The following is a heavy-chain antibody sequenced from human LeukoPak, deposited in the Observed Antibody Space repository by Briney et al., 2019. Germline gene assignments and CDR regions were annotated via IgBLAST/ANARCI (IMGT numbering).Heavy chain of an antibody. V-gene: IGHV3-64D*06. D-gene: IGHD1-1*01. J-gene: IGHJ4*02. CDR3: VREGLERRTNFDY. CDR2: ISMNVQTT. Sequence: GGSLRLSCSASGFTFTSHVMHWVRQAPGKGLQYVSGISMNVQTTYYAGSVKGRFTISRDSSKNTVYLQMNRPTAEDTAVYYCVREGLERRTNFDYWGQGTLVSVSS. CDR1: GFTFTSHV.